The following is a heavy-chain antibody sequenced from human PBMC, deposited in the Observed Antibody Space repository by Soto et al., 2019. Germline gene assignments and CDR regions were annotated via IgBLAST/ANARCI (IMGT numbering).Heavy chain of an antibody. CDR1: GFAFGNYP. J-gene: IGHJ4*02. CDR2: ISGTGTIT. CDR3: AKGGRAEYYDTSGYLDS. D-gene: IGHD3-22*01. V-gene: IGHV3-23*01. Sequence: EAQLLQSGGGLVPPGGSLRLSCVASGFAFGNYPMAWVRQTPGKGLQWISTISGTGTITHYADSVKGRFTISRDNSMNMVYLQVNSLRAEDTAVYYCAKGGRAEYYDTSGYLDSWGQGTVVNVAS.